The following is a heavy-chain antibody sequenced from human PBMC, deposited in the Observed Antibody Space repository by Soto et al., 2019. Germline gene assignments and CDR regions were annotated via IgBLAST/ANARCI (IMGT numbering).Heavy chain of an antibody. D-gene: IGHD3-3*01. CDR1: GYTFTSYQ. V-gene: IGHV1-46*01. Sequence: QMQLVQSGAEVKKPGASVKVSCKASGYTFTSYQMHWVRQAPGQGLEWMGIINPSGGRITYAPRFQGIVMMTRHTSTNTVYMELSSLRSEATAVYYCARDGPPTTTGVGPSYIMDVWGQGTTVTVS. J-gene: IGHJ6*02. CDR2: INPSGGRI. CDR3: ARDGPPTTTGVGPSYIMDV.